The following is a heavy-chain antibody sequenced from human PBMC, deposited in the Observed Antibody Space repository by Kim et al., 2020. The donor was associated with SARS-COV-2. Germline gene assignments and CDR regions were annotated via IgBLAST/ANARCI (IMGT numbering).Heavy chain of an antibody. CDR3: ARRSPAWSSSSWYRAAFD. D-gene: IGHD6-13*01. V-gene: IGHV4-34*01. Sequence: SETLSLTCAVYGGSFSGYYWSWIRQPPGKGLEWIGEINHSGSTNYNPSLKSRVTISVDTSKNQFSLKLSSVTAADTAVYYCARRSPAWSSSSWYRAAFD. J-gene: IGHJ3*02. CDR1: GGSFSGYY. CDR2: INHSGST.